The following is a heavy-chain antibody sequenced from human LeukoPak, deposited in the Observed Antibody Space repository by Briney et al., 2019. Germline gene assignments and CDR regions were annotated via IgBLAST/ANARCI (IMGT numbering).Heavy chain of an antibody. CDR1: GASVSSDY. CDR2: THYRGDI. J-gene: IGHJ4*02. V-gene: IGHV4-59*02. CDR3: GRNLGSGSDH. Sequence: PSETLSLTSSVSGASVSSDYWNWIRQSPGRGLEWIGYTHYRGDINYNPSLKSRLTMSVDASSNQVSLKLSSVTAADAAVYYCGRNLGSGSDHWGQGTLVTVSS. D-gene: IGHD3-10*01.